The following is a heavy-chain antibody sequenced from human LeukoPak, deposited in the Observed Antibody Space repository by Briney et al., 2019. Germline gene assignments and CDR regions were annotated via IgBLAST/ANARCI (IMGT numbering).Heavy chain of an antibody. V-gene: IGHV1-2*04. D-gene: IGHD6-13*01. J-gene: IGHJ4*02. CDR3: EKYQAHSSSWSGNFDY. CDR2: IDPNSGGT. Sequence: ASVKYSCKAYGYTFTGYHMHWVRPPPGRGLGWMGWIDPNSGGTNSAQKFQGWVTMLRHTSISTAYMELSKLRTEDRAVNYHEKYQAHSSSWSGNFDYWGQGTLVTVSS. CDR1: GYTFTGYH.